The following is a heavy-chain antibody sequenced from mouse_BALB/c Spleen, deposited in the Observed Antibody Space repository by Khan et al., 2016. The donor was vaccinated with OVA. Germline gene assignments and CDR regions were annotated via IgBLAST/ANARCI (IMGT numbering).Heavy chain of an antibody. CDR2: ISSGDTT. CDR1: GFTFSNYG. CDR3: ARDYWFAY. V-gene: IGHV5-6-5*01. Sequence: EVELVESGGGLVKPGGSLKLSCAASGFTFSNYGVSWVRQTPEKRLEWVASISSGDTTYYSDSVKGRLTIFRDNARNILYLQMSSLRSEDTAMYYCARDYWFAYWGQGTLVTVSA. J-gene: IGHJ3*01.